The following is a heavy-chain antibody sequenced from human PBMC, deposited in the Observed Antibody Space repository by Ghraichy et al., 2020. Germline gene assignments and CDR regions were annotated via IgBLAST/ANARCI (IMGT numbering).Heavy chain of an antibody. D-gene: IGHD3-16*01. CDR2: IYPGDSDT. CDR1: GYSFTSYW. Sequence: GGSLRLSCKGSGYSFTSYWIGWVRQMPGKGLEWMGIIYPGDSDTRYSPSFQGQVTISADKSISTAYLQWSSLKASDTAMYYCARRGDADSFDYWGQGTLVTVSS. CDR3: ARRGDADSFDY. V-gene: IGHV5-51*01. J-gene: IGHJ4*02.